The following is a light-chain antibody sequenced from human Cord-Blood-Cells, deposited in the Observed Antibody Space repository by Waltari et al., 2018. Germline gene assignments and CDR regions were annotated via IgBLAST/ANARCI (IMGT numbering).Light chain of an antibody. CDR2: KAS. J-gene: IGKJ1*01. V-gene: IGKV1-5*03. CDR1: QSISSW. Sequence: DIQMTQSPSTLSASVGDRVTITCRASQSISSWLAWYQQKPGKAPKLLIYKASSLESGVPSRFSGSGSVTEFTLTISSLQPYDFATYYCQQYNSYSWTFGQGTKVEIK. CDR3: QQYNSYSWT.